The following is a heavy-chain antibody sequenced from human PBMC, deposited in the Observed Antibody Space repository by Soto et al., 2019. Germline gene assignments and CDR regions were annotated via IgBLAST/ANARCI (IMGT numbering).Heavy chain of an antibody. CDR1: RNSIISSNYY. Sequence: SETLSLTCTVSRNSIISSNYYWGWIRQPPGKGLEWIGIVYFNGNTYYNPSLKSRVTISVDTSKNQFFLKLTSLTGADTAMYYCARRGGWFGELSFSHFDFCGQGAMVTVST. V-gene: IGHV4-39*01. D-gene: IGHD3-10*01. J-gene: IGHJ4*02. CDR3: ARRGGWFGELSFSHFDF. CDR2: VYFNGNT.